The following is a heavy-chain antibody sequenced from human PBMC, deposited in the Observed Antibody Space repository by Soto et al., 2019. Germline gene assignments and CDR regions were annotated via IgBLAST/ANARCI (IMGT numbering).Heavy chain of an antibody. V-gene: IGHV3-66*01. Sequence: EVQLVESGGGLVQPGGSLRLSCAASGFTVSSNYMSWVRQAPGKGLEWVSVIYSGGSTYYADSVKGRFTISRDNSRNTLYLQMNSLRAEDTAVYYCARDPELLLGRYGMDVWGQGTTVTVSS. CDR2: IYSGGST. CDR1: GFTVSSNY. CDR3: ARDPELLLGRYGMDV. J-gene: IGHJ6*02. D-gene: IGHD1-1*01.